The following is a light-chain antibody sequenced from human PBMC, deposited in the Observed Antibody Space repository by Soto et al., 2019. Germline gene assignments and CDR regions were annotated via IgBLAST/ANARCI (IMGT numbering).Light chain of an antibody. J-gene: IGLJ1*01. CDR2: DVS. CDR3: NSIVGGITSV. CDR1: SNDVVGHDF. Sequence: QCALTQPPSAAGSPGQSVTISCNGTSNDVVGHDFVGWYQQHQGKGPRLMIYDVSQLPSGIPYRCSGSQSGYQAVLSCSGLQAVYEVEYRCNSIVGGITSVFRTGSNHTVL. V-gene: IGLV2-8*01.